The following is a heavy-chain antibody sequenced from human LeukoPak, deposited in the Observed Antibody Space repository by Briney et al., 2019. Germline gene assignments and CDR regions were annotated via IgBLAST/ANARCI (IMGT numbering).Heavy chain of an antibody. CDR2: ISGSGGST. CDR1: GFTFSSYA. J-gene: IGHJ4*02. V-gene: IGHV3-23*01. Sequence: GGSLRLSCAASGFTFSSYAMSWVRQAPGKGLEWVSAISGSGGSTYYADSVKGRFTISRDNAKNTLYLQMNSLRAEDTAVYYCARGYSYGYRIDYWGQGTLVTASS. CDR3: ARGYSYGYRIDY. D-gene: IGHD5-18*01.